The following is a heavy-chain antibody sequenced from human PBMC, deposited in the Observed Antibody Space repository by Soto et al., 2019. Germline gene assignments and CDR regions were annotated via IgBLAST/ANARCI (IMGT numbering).Heavy chain of an antibody. CDR3: VAAAADHWFDP. Sequence: SETLSLTCTVSGGSISSSSYYWGWIRQPPGKGLEWIGSIYYSGSTYYNPSLKSRVTISVDTSKNQFSLKLSSVTAADTAVYYCVAAAADHWFDPWGQGTLVTVS. D-gene: IGHD6-13*01. CDR2: IYYSGST. J-gene: IGHJ5*02. CDR1: GGSISSSSYY. V-gene: IGHV4-39*01.